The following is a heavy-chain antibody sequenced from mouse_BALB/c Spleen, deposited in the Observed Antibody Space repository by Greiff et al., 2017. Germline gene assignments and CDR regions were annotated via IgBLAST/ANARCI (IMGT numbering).Heavy chain of an antibody. V-gene: IGHV1-54*01. CDR1: GYAFTNYL. J-gene: IGHJ1*01. CDR2: INPGSGGT. CDR3: AISYGNVGYFDV. D-gene: IGHD2-10*02. Sequence: QVQLKESGAELVRPGTSVTVSCKASGYAFTNYLIEWVKQRPGQGLEWIGVINPGSGGTNYNEKFKGKATLTADKSSRTAYMQLSSLTSDDSAVYFCAISYGNVGYFDVWGAGTTVTVSS.